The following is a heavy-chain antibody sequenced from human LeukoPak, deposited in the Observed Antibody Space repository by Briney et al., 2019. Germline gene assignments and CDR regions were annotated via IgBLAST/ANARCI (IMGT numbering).Heavy chain of an antibody. J-gene: IGHJ4*02. D-gene: IGHD2-2*01. CDR3: VRDNPRCCGVVPASIDDY. CDR1: LLISTRDS. Sequence: PGGCLRPSREVSLLISTRDSMNGVCRAPGRGLEWVSYISQDRGVRCYADSVRGRFTISRDNAKNSLHLQMHSLRAEGTAVYYCVRDNPRCCGVVPASIDDYWGRGTLVSVFS. V-gene: IGHV3-48*01. CDR2: ISQDRGVR.